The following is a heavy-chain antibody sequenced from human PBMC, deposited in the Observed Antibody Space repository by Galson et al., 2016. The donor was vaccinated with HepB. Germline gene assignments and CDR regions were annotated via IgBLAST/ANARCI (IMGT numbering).Heavy chain of an antibody. J-gene: IGHJ4*02. CDR3: AKWSAILWTHYYIDY. V-gene: IGHV3-23*05. Sequence: SLRLSCAAAGFTFSTYAMSWVRQAPGKGLEWVSIIHNSADVTYYADSVKGRFTIYRDNSKNTLYLQMNSLRADDTAVYYCAKWSAILWTHYYIDYWGLGTLVTVSS. CDR1: GFTFSTYA. CDR2: IHNSADVT. D-gene: IGHD3/OR15-3a*01.